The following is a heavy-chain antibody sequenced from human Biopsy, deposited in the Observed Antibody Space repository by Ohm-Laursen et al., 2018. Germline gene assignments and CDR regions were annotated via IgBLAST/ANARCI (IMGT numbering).Heavy chain of an antibody. CDR3: ARDIYYITNWRAFDM. CDR1: GFSFRSYW. Sequence: SHRLSRAAAGFSFRSYWMDWVGKGPGKGLGRVSRSNIDGSTTRYADSVKGRFTISRDNAKNTLYLQMNSLGVEDSAVYYCARDIYYITNWRAFDMWGQGTMVTVAS. J-gene: IGHJ3*02. D-gene: IGHD1-1*01. V-gene: IGHV3-74*01. CDR2: SNIDGSTT.